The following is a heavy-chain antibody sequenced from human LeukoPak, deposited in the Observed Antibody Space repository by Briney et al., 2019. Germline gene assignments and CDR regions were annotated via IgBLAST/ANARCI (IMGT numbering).Heavy chain of an antibody. CDR3: ARDFLV. V-gene: IGHV4-30-2*01. CDR1: GGSISSGGYY. D-gene: IGHD6-6*01. CDR2: IYHSGIT. J-gene: IGHJ4*02. Sequence: SETLSLTCTVSGGSISSGGYYWSWIRQPPGKGLEWIGYIYHSGITYYNPSLKSRVTISVDRSKNQFSLRLSSVTAADTAVYYCARDFLVRGQGTLVTVSS.